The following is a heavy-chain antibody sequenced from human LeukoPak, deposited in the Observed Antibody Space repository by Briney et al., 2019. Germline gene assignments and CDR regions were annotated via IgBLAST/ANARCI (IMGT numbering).Heavy chain of an antibody. CDR2: ISGNSGST. CDR3: AKDLIVVPAAGGWFDT. J-gene: IGHJ5*02. CDR1: GFIFSSYA. D-gene: IGHD2-2*01. V-gene: IGHV3-23*01. Sequence: GGSLRLSCAASGFIFSSYAMSWVRQAPGTGLEWVSGISGNSGSTYYADSVKGRFTISRDNSKNTLYLQMNSLRAEDTAVYYCAKDLIVVPAAGGWFDTWGQGTLVTVSS.